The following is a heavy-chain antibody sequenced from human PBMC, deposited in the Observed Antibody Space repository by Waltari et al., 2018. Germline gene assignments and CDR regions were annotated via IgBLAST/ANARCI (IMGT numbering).Heavy chain of an antibody. CDR2: IKPNSGCT. D-gene: IGHD2-2*01. J-gene: IGHJ4*02. CDR3: AGEAPCGSTSCNDY. Sequence: QVQLVQSGAEVKKPGASVKVSCKASGYTFTGYYMHWVRQAPGQGLEWMGWIKPNSGCTNYAQKFQGWVTMTKDTANSPAYMGLRRLRSDDTAVYYCAGEAPCGSTSCNDYWGQGTLVTVSS. V-gene: IGHV1-2*04. CDR1: GYTFTGYY.